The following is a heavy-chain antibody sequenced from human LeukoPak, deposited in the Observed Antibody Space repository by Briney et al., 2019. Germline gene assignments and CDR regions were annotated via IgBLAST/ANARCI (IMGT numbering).Heavy chain of an antibody. V-gene: IGHV1-2*06. Sequence: ASVKVSCKASGYTFTGYYMHWVRQAPGQGLEWMGRINPNSGGTNYAQKFQGRVTMTRDTSISTAYMELSRLRSDDTAVYYCARVTKLWSLSDYWGQGTLVTVSS. J-gene: IGHJ4*02. CDR1: GYTFTGYY. CDR3: ARVTKLWSLSDY. CDR2: INPNSGGT. D-gene: IGHD5-18*01.